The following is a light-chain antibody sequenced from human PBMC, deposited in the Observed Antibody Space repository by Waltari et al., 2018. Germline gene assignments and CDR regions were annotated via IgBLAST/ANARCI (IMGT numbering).Light chain of an antibody. J-gene: IGKJ2*01. Sequence: DIQMTQSPSTLSASVGARVTITCRASQSISSWLAWYQQKPGKAPKLLIYKASSLESGVPSRFSGSGSGTEFTLTINSLQPDDFATYYCQQYNSYLYTFGQGTKLEIK. V-gene: IGKV1-5*03. CDR3: QQYNSYLYT. CDR2: KAS. CDR1: QSISSW.